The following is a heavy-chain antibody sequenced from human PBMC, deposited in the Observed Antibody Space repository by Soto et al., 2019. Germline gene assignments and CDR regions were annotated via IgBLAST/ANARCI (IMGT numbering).Heavy chain of an antibody. D-gene: IGHD1-1*01. J-gene: IGHJ6*02. V-gene: IGHV5-51*01. CDR1: GYSFTSYW. Sequence: GESLKISCKGSGYSFTSYWIGWVRQMPGKGLEWMGIIYPGDSDTRYSPSFQGQVTISADKSISTAYLQWSSLKASDTAMYYCAGALENPYFYYGLNVWGQGTTVTVSS. CDR3: AGALENPYFYYGLNV. CDR2: IYPGDSDT.